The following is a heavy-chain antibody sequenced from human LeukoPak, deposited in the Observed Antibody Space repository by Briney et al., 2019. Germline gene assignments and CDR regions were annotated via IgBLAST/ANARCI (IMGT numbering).Heavy chain of an antibody. V-gene: IGHV3-7*01. J-gene: IGHJ4*02. CDR3: ARGPPCGTRSDFFDY. Sequence: GGSLRLSCAASGSIFSSYWMTWVRQAPGKGLEWVASVKQDVNEKYYVDSVKGRFTISGDNAKNSLYLQMNSLRVEDTAVYYCARGPPCGTRSDFFDYWGQGTLVTVSS. CDR2: VKQDVNEK. CDR1: GSIFSSYW. D-gene: IGHD3-10*01.